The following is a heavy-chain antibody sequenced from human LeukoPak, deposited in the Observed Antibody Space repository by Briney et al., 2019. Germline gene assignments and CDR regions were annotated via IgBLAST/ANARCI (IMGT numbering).Heavy chain of an antibody. CDR2: IYYSGHT. D-gene: IGHD2-15*01. Sequence: SETLSLTCTVSGGSISSNYYYWGWIRQPPGKGLEWIGSIYYSGHTYYNPSLRSRVTISVDTSNNQFSLKLSPVTAADTAIYYCASEYCSGDSCEGGHFDYWGQGTLVTVFS. V-gene: IGHV4-39*07. J-gene: IGHJ4*02. CDR3: ASEYCSGDSCEGGHFDY. CDR1: GGSISSNYYY.